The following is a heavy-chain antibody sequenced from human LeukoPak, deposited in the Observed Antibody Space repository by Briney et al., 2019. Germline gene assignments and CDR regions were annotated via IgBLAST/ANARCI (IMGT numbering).Heavy chain of an antibody. CDR1: GYTFTGYY. Sequence: ASVKVSCKASGYTFTGYYMHWVRQAPGQGLEWMGTINPSGGSISYAQKFQGRVTMTRDMSTSTVYMELSSLRSEDTAVYYCARDRKPYLEALRRGDYFDYWGQGTLVTVSS. CDR3: ARDRKPYLEALRRGDYFDY. D-gene: IGHD3-16*01. CDR2: INPSGGSI. J-gene: IGHJ4*02. V-gene: IGHV1-46*01.